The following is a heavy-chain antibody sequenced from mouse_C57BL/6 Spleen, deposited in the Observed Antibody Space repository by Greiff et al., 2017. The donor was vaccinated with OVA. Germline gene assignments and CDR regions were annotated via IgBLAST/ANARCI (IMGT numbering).Heavy chain of an antibody. CDR2: ISSGSSTI. CDR1: GFTFSDYG. J-gene: IGHJ2*01. CDR3: ATTVVATGYFDY. V-gene: IGHV5-17*01. Sequence: EVKLMESGGGLVKPGGSLKLSCAASGFTFSDYGMHWVRQAPEKGLEWVAYISSGSSTIYYADTVKGRFTISRDNAKNTLFLQMTSLRSEDTAMYYCATTVVATGYFDYWGQGTTLTVSS. D-gene: IGHD1-1*01.